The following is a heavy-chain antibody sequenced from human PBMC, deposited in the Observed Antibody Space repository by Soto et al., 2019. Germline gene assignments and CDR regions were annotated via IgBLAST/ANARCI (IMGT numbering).Heavy chain of an antibody. D-gene: IGHD2-15*01. CDR1: GFTVSSNY. CDR2: IYSGGST. Sequence: EVQLVESGGGLVQPGGSLRLSCAASGFTVSSNYMSWVRQAPGKGLEWVSVIYSGGSTYYADSVKGRFTISRDNSKNTLYLQMNSRRAEDTAVYYCARDSIYCSGGSCHAEYFQHWGQGTLVTVSS. J-gene: IGHJ1*01. CDR3: ARDSIYCSGGSCHAEYFQH. V-gene: IGHV3-66*01.